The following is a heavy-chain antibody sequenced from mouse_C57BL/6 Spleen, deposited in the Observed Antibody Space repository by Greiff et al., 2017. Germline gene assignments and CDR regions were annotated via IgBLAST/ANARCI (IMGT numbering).Heavy chain of an antibody. D-gene: IGHD2-4*01. CDR2: IDPSDSYT. Sequence: QVQLQQSGAELVMPGASVKLSCKASGYTFTSYWMHWVKQTPGQGLEWIGEIDPSDSYTNYNQKFKGKSTLTVDKSSSTAYMQLSSLTSEDSAVYYCARVYDYDGGDAMDYWGQGTSVTVSS. J-gene: IGHJ4*01. V-gene: IGHV1-69*01. CDR3: ARVYDYDGGDAMDY. CDR1: GYTFTSYW.